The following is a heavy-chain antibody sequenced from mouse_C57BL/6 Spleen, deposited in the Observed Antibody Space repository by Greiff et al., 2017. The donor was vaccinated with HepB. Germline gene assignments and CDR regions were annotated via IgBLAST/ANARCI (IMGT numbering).Heavy chain of an antibody. CDR1: GYTFTSYW. CDR3: AREYYGFDY. J-gene: IGHJ2*01. Sequence: QVHVKQPGAELVKPGASVKLSCKASGYTFTSYWMHWVKQRPGQGLEWIGMIHPNSGSTNYNEKFKSKATLTVDKSSSTAYMQLSSLTSEDSAVYYCAREYYGFDYWGQGTTLTVSS. CDR2: IHPNSGST. D-gene: IGHD1-1*01. V-gene: IGHV1-64*01.